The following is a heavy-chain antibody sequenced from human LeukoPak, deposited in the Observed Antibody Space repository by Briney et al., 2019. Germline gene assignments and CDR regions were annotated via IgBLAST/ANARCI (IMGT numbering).Heavy chain of an antibody. D-gene: IGHD3-10*01. J-gene: IGHJ4*02. V-gene: IGHV4-59*01. Sequence: TSETLSLTCTVSGASISSYYWGWLRQPPGKGLEWLAYIYYTGTTNYNPSLKSRVTISVDTSKNQLSLKLNSVTAADTAVYYCARHYSSGTYPLDSWGQGTLVTVSS. CDR2: IYYTGTT. CDR3: ARHYSSGTYPLDS. CDR1: GASISSYY.